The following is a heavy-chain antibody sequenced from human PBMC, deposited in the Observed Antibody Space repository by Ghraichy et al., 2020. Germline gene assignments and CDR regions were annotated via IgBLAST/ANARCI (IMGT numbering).Heavy chain of an antibody. V-gene: IGHV1-18*04. CDR3: ARVINYYDILTGYTPTFFDY. D-gene: IGHD3-9*01. CDR1: GYTFTSHG. J-gene: IGHJ4*02. CDR2: ISVYDGDT. Sequence: ASVKVSCKASGYTFTSHGISWVRQAPGQGLEWMGWISVYDGDTKYAQKVQGRVTMTTDTSFMDLRSLRSDDTAVYYCARVINYYDILTGYTPTFFDYWGQGTLVTVSS.